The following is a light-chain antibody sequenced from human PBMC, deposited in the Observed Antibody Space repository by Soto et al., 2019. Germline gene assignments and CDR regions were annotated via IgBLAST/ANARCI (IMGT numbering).Light chain of an antibody. J-gene: IGKJ1*01. Sequence: DIQMTQSPPTLSASVGDRVTITCRASQSITIWLAWYQQKPGKAPKLLIFDASSLESGVPSRFSGSGSGTEFTLTISSLQPDDFATYYCQHYNSYSWTFGQGTKVDIK. CDR3: QHYNSYSWT. CDR1: QSITIW. CDR2: DAS. V-gene: IGKV1-5*01.